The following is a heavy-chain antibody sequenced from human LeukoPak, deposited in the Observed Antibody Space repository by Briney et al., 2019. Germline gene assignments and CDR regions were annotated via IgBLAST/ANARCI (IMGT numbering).Heavy chain of an antibody. D-gene: IGHD6-6*01. V-gene: IGHV1-2*02. Sequence: ASVKVSCKASGYTFTGYYMHWVRQAPGQGLEWMGWINPNSGGTNYAQKFQGRVTMTRDTSISTAYMELSRLRSDDTAVYYCARVRGGQLDEYNWFDPWGQGTLVTVSS. CDR2: INPNSGGT. CDR1: GYTFTGYY. J-gene: IGHJ5*02. CDR3: ARVRGGQLDEYNWFDP.